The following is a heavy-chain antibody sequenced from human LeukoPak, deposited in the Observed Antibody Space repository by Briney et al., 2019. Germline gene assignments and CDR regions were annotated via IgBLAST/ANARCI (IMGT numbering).Heavy chain of an antibody. CDR3: ARGYDYGDYDFDY. J-gene: IGHJ4*02. Sequence: SETLSLTCTVSGDSISSSSHYWAWIRQPPGKGLEWIGSVFYRGSAYYNPSLKSRVTISADTSKNQVSLKLSSVTAADTAVYYCARGYDYGDYDFDYWGQGTLVTVSS. CDR1: GDSISSSSHY. CDR2: VFYRGSA. D-gene: IGHD4-17*01. V-gene: IGHV4-39*07.